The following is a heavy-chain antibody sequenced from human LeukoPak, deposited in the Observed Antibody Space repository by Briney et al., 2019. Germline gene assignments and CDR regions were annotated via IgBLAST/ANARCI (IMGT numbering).Heavy chain of an antibody. D-gene: IGHD6-13*01. CDR3: PSEAAAASRGDGLDV. V-gene: IGHV3-30*03. J-gene: IGHJ6*02. CDR1: GFTFSTYA. CDR2: ISYDAFNK. Sequence: PGGSLRLSCAASGFTFSTYAMHWVRQAPGKGLEWVSSISYDAFNKHYVDSVKGRFTISRDNSKNTLYLQLNSLRAEDTAVYYCPSEAAAASRGDGLDVWGQGTTVTVSS.